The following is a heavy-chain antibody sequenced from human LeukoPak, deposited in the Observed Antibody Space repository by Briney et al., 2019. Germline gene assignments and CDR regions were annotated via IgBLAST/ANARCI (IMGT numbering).Heavy chain of an antibody. CDR1: GYTFSDYG. J-gene: IGHJ4*02. Sequence: GASVKVSCKASGYTFSDYGINWVRQAPGQGLEWMGIINPSGGSTSYAQKFQGRVTMTRDMSTSTVYMELSSLRSEDTAVYYCARTPQVTAIPVFFDYWGQGTLVTVSS. CDR3: ARTPQVTAIPVFFDY. D-gene: IGHD2-21*02. V-gene: IGHV1-46*01. CDR2: INPSGGST.